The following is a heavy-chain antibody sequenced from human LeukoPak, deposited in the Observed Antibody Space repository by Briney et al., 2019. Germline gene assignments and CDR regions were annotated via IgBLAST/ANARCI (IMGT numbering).Heavy chain of an antibody. J-gene: IGHJ6*03. Sequence: GGSLRLSCAAYGSTFSSYAMSWVRQAPGKGLEGVSAISGSGGSTYYADSVKGRFAISRDNSKNTLFLQMNSLRAEDTAIYYCAKDHYGGNPRTSYFYYMDVWGKGTTVTVSS. V-gene: IGHV3-23*01. CDR3: AKDHYGGNPRTSYFYYMDV. D-gene: IGHD4-23*01. CDR1: GSTFSSYA. CDR2: ISGSGGST.